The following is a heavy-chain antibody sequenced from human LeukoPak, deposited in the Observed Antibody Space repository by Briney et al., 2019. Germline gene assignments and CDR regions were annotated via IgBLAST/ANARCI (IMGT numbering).Heavy chain of an antibody. CDR2: IYTSGST. V-gene: IGHV4-4*07. J-gene: IGHJ4*02. CDR1: GGSISSYY. D-gene: IGHD3-22*01. CDR3: ARDRYYYDSSGGRGLDY. Sequence: PSETLSLTCTVSGGSISSYYWSWIRQPAGKGLEWIGRIYTSGSTNYNPSLKSRVTMSGDTSKNQFSLKLSSVTAADTAVYYCARDRYYYDSSGGRGLDYWGQGTLVTVSS.